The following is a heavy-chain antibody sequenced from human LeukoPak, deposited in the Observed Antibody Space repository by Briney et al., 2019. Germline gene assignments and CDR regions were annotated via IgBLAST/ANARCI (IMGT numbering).Heavy chain of an antibody. D-gene: IGHD5-18*01. J-gene: IGHJ4*02. V-gene: IGHV1-3*01. CDR2: INAGNGNT. CDR1: GYTFISYA. CDR3: ARGWGYSYGYFDY. Sequence: GASVKVSCKASGYTFISYAMHWVRQAPGQRLEWMGWINAGNGNTKYSQKFQGRVTITRDTSASTAYMELSSLRSEDTAVYYCARGWGYSYGYFDYWGQGTLVTVSS.